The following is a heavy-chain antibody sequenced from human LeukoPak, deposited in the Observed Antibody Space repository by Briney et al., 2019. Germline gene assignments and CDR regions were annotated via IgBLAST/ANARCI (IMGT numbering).Heavy chain of an antibody. CDR1: GGTFSSYA. V-gene: IGHV1-69*13. CDR2: IIPIFGTA. D-gene: IGHD6-19*01. CDR3: ARVGMAVAGTFDY. Sequence: SVTVSFKASGGTFSSYAISWVRQAPGQGLEWMGGIIPIFGTANYAQKFQGRVTITADESTSTAYMELSSLRSEDTAVYYCARVGMAVAGTFDYWGQGTLVTVSS. J-gene: IGHJ4*02.